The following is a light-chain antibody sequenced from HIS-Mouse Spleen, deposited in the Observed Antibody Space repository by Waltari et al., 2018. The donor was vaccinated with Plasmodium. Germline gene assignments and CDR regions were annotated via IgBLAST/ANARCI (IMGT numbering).Light chain of an antibody. V-gene: IGKV3-15*01. Sequence: DIVMTQSPATLSVSPGERATLSCRASQSVSSNLAWYQQKPGQAPRLLIYGASTRATGNPARFSGSGSGTEFTLTISSLQSEDFAVYYCQQYNNWSFTFGPGTKVDIK. J-gene: IGKJ3*01. CDR3: QQYNNWSFT. CDR2: GAS. CDR1: QSVSSN.